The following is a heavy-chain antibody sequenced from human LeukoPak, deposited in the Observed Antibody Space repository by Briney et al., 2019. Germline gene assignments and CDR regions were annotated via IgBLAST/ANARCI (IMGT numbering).Heavy chain of an antibody. CDR3: ARKGDYYYYMDV. CDR1: GDSISTYY. D-gene: IGHD3-16*01. V-gene: IGHV4-39*07. Sequence: SETLSLTCTVSGDSISTYYWGWIRQPPGKGLEWIGSIYYSGSTYYNPSLKSRVTISVDTSKNQFSLKLSSVTAADTAVYYCARKGDYYYYMDVWGKGTTVTVSS. J-gene: IGHJ6*03. CDR2: IYYSGST.